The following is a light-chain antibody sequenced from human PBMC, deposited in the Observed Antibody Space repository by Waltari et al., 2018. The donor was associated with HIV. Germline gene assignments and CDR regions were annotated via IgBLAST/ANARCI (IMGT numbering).Light chain of an antibody. Sequence: SVLTQPPSASGTPGQRVTTSCSGRSPNIGSITVNWYQQLPGTAPKLLIYSNNLRPSGVPDRFSGSRSGTSASLAISGLQSEDEAYYYCAAWDDSLRGVFGGGTKLTVL. J-gene: IGLJ2*01. CDR2: SNN. CDR1: SPNIGSIT. CDR3: AAWDDSLRGV. V-gene: IGLV1-44*01.